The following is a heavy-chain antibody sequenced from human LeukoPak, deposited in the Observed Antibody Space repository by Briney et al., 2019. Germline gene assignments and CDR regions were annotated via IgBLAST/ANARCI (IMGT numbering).Heavy chain of an antibody. CDR2: IIPILGIA. V-gene: IGHV1-69*04. CDR3: ARVRGSSGRTWFDP. CDR1: GDTFTGYY. D-gene: IGHD6-19*01. J-gene: IGHJ5*02. Sequence: SVKVSCKASGDTFTGYYIHWVRQAPGQGLEWMGRIIPILGIANYAQKFQGRVTITADKSTSTAYMELSSLRSEDTAVYYCARVRGSSGRTWFDPWGQGTLVTVSS.